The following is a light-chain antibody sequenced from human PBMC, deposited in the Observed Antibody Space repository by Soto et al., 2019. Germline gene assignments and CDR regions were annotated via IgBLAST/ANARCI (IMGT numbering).Light chain of an antibody. Sequence: ESVLTQSPGTLPVSPGETVTLSCRASQSVSANYLAWYQQKPGQAPRLLIYVASSRATGTPDRFSGGGSGTDFTLTIRRLEPEDFAVYYCQQYSSTRQVTFGGGTKVEIK. CDR2: VAS. V-gene: IGKV3-20*01. CDR1: QSVSANY. J-gene: IGKJ4*01. CDR3: QQYSSTRQVT.